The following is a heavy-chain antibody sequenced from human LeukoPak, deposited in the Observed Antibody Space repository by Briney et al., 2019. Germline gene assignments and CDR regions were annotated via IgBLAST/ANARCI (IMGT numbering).Heavy chain of an antibody. D-gene: IGHD5-24*01. CDR3: ARGRDDLDAFDI. CDR1: GGSISSYY. V-gene: IGHV4-59*06. CDR2: IYYSGST. J-gene: IGHJ3*02. Sequence: SETLSLTCTVSGGSISSYYWSWIRQHPGKGLEWIGYIYYSGSTYYNPSLKSRVTISVDTSKNQFSLKLSSVTAADTAVYYCARGRDDLDAFDIWGQGTMVTVSS.